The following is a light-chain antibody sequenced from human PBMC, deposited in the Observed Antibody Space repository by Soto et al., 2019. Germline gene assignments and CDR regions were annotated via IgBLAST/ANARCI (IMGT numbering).Light chain of an antibody. J-gene: IGKJ1*01. V-gene: IGKV1-5*01. Sequence: DIQMTQSPSTLSASVGDRVTITCRASKSISSWLAWYQQKPGKAPKLLIYDASSLESGVPSRFSGSGSGTEFTLTISSLQPDDFATYYCQQYNSSIGTFGQGTKVEIK. CDR3: QQYNSSIGT. CDR2: DAS. CDR1: KSISSW.